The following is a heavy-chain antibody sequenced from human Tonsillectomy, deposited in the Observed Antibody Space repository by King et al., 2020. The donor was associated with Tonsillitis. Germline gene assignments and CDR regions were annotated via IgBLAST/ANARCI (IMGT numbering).Heavy chain of an antibody. CDR1: GFTFSSYW. Sequence: VQLVESGGGLVQPGGSLRLSCAASGFTFSSYWMHWVRQAPGKGLVWVSRINRDGSSTSYADSVKGRFTISRDNAKNTLYLQMNTLRAEDTAVYYCARAPPPRGSLRYFDYWGQGTLVTVSS. CDR3: ARAPPPRGSLRYFDY. J-gene: IGHJ4*02. V-gene: IGHV3-74*01. D-gene: IGHD5-12*01. CDR2: INRDGSST.